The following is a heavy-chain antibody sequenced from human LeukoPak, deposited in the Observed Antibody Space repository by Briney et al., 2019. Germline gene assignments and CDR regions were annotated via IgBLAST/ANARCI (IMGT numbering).Heavy chain of an antibody. D-gene: IGHD5/OR15-5a*01. CDR2: MGARHGYT. J-gene: IGHJ4*02. V-gene: IGHV1-8*01. CDR1: GYTFTSYV. CDR3: ARGWISGDVSEYYFEI. Sequence: GASVKVSCKASGYTFTSYVINWVRQAPGQGLEWMGWMGARHGYTGSAQRFQGRITMTRDTSISTAYMELSSLTSDDTAVYYCARGWISGDVSEYYFEIWGQGTLVTVSS.